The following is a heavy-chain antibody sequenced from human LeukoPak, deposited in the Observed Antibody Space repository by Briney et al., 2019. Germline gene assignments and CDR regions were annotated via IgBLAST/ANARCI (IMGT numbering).Heavy chain of an antibody. J-gene: IGHJ6*02. V-gene: IGHV3-23*01. CDR2: ISGSGGST. CDR3: ARDPTVTTVTRGYYYYGMDV. D-gene: IGHD4-17*01. Sequence: GGSLRLSCAASGFTFSSYAMSWVRQAPGKGLEWVSAISGSGGSTYYADSVKGRFTISRDNSKNTLYLQMNSLRAEDTAVYYCARDPTVTTVTRGYYYYGMDVWGQGTTVTVSS. CDR1: GFTFSSYA.